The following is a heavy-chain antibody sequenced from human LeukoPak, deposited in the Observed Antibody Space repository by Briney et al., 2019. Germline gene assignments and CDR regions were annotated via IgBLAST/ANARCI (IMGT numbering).Heavy chain of an antibody. Sequence: ASVKVSCKASGGTFTSYAMNWVRQAPGQGLEWMGWINTNTGNPTYAQGFTGRFVFSLDTSVSTAYLQISSLKAEDTAVYYCARVMVAGLYYYYYGMDVWGQGTTVTVSS. V-gene: IGHV7-4-1*02. J-gene: IGHJ6*02. CDR3: ARVMVAGLYYYYYGMDV. D-gene: IGHD6-19*01. CDR1: GGTFTSYA. CDR2: INTNTGNP.